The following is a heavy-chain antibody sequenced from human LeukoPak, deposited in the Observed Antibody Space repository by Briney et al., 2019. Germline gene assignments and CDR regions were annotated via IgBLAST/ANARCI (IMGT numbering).Heavy chain of an antibody. D-gene: IGHD3-10*01. CDR1: GLTYSSYP. CDR2: ISGSGDRT. Sequence: GGSQRLFCAASGLTYSSYPMSGARQAPGKGLEWVSAISGSGDRTYYADSVKGPLTISRDNSKSTLYLQMNSLRAEDTAVYYWAMYGSGRITNYWGQGTLVTVSS. V-gene: IGHV3-23*01. CDR3: AMYGSGRITNY. J-gene: IGHJ4*02.